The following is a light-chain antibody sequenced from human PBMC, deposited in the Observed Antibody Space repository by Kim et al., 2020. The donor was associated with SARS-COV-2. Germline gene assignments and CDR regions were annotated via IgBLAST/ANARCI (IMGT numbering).Light chain of an antibody. J-gene: IGKJ4*01. CDR2: DAA. V-gene: IGKV3-11*01. CDR1: PNVGIS. Sequence: PGESATLSCRASPNVGISLAWYQQTPGQAPRLLIYDAAIRAAGIPDRFSGSGSGTDFTLTIGSLEPRDFAIYYCQQRGNWPPALTFGGGTKVDIK. CDR3: QQRGNWPPALT.